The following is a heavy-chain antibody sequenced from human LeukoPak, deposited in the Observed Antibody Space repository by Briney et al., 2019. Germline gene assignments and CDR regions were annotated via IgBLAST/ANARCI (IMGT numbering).Heavy chain of an antibody. D-gene: IGHD6-13*01. J-gene: IGHJ5*02. CDR3: ARYSSSWYKNWFDP. CDR1: GGPFSGYY. V-gene: IGHV4-34*01. CDR2: INHSGST. Sequence: SETLSLTCAVYGGPFSGYYWSWIRQPPGKGLEWIGEINHSGSTNYNPSLKSRVTISVDTSKNQFSLKLSSVTAADTAVYYCARYSSSWYKNWFDPWGQGTLVTVSS.